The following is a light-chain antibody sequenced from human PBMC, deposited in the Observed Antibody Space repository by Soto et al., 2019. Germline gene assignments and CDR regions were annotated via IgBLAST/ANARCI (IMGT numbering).Light chain of an antibody. V-gene: IGKV1-5*01. J-gene: IGKJ1*01. CDR1: QSISSW. CDR3: QQYQIDWT. CDR2: DAS. Sequence: DIQVTQSPSTVSASVGDRLTFTCRASQSISSWLAWYQQKPGKAPKLLLYDASTLQSGVPSRFSGSGSGTGFTLTISSLQPDDFATYYCQQYQIDWTLGQGTKVDIK.